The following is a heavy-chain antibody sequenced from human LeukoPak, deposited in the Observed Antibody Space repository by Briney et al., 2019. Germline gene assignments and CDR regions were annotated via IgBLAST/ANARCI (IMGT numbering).Heavy chain of an antibody. J-gene: IGHJ4*02. CDR1: GFTFSSYG. Sequence: GRSLRLSCAASGFTFSSYGMHWVRQAPGKGLEWVAVIWYDGSNKYYADSVKGRFTISRDNSKNTQSMQMNRLRAEDTAVYYCLGYCSGGSCYSGGNWGQGTLVTVSS. CDR2: IWYDGSNK. V-gene: IGHV3-33*01. CDR3: LGYCSGGSCYSGGN. D-gene: IGHD2-15*01.